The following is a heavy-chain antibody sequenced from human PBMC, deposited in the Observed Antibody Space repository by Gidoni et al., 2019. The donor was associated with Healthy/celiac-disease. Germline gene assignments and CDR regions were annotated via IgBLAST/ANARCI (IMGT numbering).Heavy chain of an antibody. CDR3: ATSTMVRGGGSAEYFQH. D-gene: IGHD3-10*01. Sequence: QVQLVESGGGVVQPGRSLRLSCAAPGLTFRSYAMQWVRQAPGQGLEWVAVISYDGSNKYYADSVKGRFTISRDNSKNTLYLQMNSLRAEDTAVYYCATSTMVRGGGSAEYFQHWGQGTLVTVSS. CDR2: ISYDGSNK. CDR1: GLTFRSYA. J-gene: IGHJ1*01. V-gene: IGHV3-30-3*01.